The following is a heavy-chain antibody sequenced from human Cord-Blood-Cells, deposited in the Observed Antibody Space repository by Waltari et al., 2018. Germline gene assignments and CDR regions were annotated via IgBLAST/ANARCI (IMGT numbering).Heavy chain of an antibody. J-gene: IGHJ2*01. V-gene: IGHV3-23*01. CDR1: GFTFSSYA. CDR3: AKCRRPYWYFDL. Sequence: EVQLLESGGGLVQPGGSLRLSCAASGFTFSSYAMSWVRQAPGKGLEWVSAISGSGGSTYNADSVKGRFTISRDNSKNTLYLQMNSLRAEDTAVYYCAKCRRPYWYFDLWGRGTLVTVSS. CDR2: ISGSGGST. D-gene: IGHD6-6*01.